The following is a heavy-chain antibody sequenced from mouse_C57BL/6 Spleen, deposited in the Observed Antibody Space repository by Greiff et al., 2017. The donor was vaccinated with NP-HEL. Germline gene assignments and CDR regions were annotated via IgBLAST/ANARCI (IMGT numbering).Heavy chain of an antibody. CDR2: ISSCSSTI. CDR3: ARDDYGSSFFAY. Sequence: EVMLVESGGGLVKPGGSLKLSCAASGFTFSDYGMHWVRQAPEKGLEWVAYISSCSSTIYYADTVKGRFTISRDNAKNTLFLQMTSLRSDDTAMYYCARDDYGSSFFAYWGQGTLVTVSA. J-gene: IGHJ3*01. D-gene: IGHD1-1*01. V-gene: IGHV5-17*01. CDR1: GFTFSDYG.